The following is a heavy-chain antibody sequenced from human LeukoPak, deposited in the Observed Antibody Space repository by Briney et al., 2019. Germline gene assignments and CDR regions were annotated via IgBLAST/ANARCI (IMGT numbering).Heavy chain of an antibody. J-gene: IGHJ4*02. CDR3: ARGDAYALNY. Sequence: GGSLRLSCAASGFTFSSYWMHWVRQAPGKGLVWVSRVNSDGSTTAYADSVKGRFTISRDNAKNILFLQMSSLRAEDTAVYYCARGDAYALNYWGQGTLVTASS. V-gene: IGHV3-74*01. CDR2: VNSDGSTT. D-gene: IGHD2-2*01. CDR1: GFTFSSYW.